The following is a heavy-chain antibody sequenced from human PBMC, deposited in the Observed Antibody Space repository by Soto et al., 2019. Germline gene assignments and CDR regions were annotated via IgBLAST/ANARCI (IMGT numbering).Heavy chain of an antibody. V-gene: IGHV3-53*01. CDR2: IYSGGST. J-gene: IGHJ5*02. D-gene: IGHD4-4*01. Sequence: PGGSLRLSCAASGFSVSSNYMSWVRQAPGKGLEWVSVIYSGGSTFYADSVKGRFTISRDNAKNTLSLQMNSLRAEDTAVYYCARYSNGVSWGQGTLVTVSS. CDR1: GFSVSSNY. CDR3: ARYSNGVS.